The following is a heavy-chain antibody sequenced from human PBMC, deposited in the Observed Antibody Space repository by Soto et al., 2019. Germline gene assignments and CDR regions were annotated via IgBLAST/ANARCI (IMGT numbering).Heavy chain of an antibody. CDR3: AEERTPSYYDFWSGYYTAYYYYGMDV. CDR2: ISYDGSNK. J-gene: IGHJ6*02. CDR1: GFTFSSYG. Sequence: GGSLRLSCAASGFTFSSYGMHWVRQAPGKGLEWVAVISYDGSNKYYADSVKGRFTISRDNSKNTLYLQMNSLRAEDTAVYYCAEERTPSYYDFWSGYYTAYYYYGMDVWGQGTTVTVSS. V-gene: IGHV3-30*18. D-gene: IGHD3-3*01.